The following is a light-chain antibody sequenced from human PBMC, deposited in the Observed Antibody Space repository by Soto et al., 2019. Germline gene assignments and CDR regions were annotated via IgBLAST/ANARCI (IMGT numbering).Light chain of an antibody. CDR1: SSNIGAGYD. CDR2: GNS. Sequence: QSVLTQPPSVSGAPGQRVTISCTGSSSNIGAGYDVHWYQQLPGTAPKLLIYGNSNRPSGVPDRFSGSKSVTSASLAITGLRAEDEADYYCQSYDSSLSGWVFGGGTKVTVL. J-gene: IGLJ3*02. CDR3: QSYDSSLSGWV. V-gene: IGLV1-40*01.